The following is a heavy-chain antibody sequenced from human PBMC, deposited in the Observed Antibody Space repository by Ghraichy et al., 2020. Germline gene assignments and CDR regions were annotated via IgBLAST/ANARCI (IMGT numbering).Heavy chain of an antibody. CDR2: INHSGST. CDR3: ARGPYLGNL. V-gene: IGHV4-34*01. CDR1: GGSFSGYY. D-gene: IGHD7-27*01. Sequence: SETLSLTCAVYGGSFSGYYWSWIRQPPGKGLEWIGEINHSGSTNYNPSLKSRVTISVDTSKNQFSLKLSAVTAADTAVYYCARGPYLGNLWGQGTLVTVSS. J-gene: IGHJ4*02.